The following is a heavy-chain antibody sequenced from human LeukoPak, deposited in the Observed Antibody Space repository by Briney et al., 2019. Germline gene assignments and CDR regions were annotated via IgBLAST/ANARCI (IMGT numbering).Heavy chain of an antibody. CDR3: ARWGSGYYNLDY. D-gene: IGHD3-9*01. V-gene: IGHV3-33*08. CDR1: GFSFSRFG. Sequence: GGSLRLSCEASGFSFSRFGMHWVRQTPGKGLEWVAIIWYDGSNKYYADSVKGRFTISRDNSKNTMYLQMNSLRAEDTAVYYCARWGSGYYNLDYWGQGTLVTVSS. J-gene: IGHJ4*02. CDR2: IWYDGSNK.